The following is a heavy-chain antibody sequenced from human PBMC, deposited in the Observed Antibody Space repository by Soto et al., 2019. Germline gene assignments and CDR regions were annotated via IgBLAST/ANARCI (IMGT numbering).Heavy chain of an antibody. V-gene: IGHV3-23*01. J-gene: IGHJ4*02. Sequence: GGSLRLSCAASGVPFSSYAMSWVRQTPGKGLEWVSAISGSGGSTYYADSVKGRFTISRDNSKNTLYLQMNSLRAEDTAVYYCARGPRITIFGVVIIGFDYWGQGTLVTVSS. CDR3: ARGPRITIFGVVIIGFDY. D-gene: IGHD3-3*01. CDR1: GVPFSSYA. CDR2: ISGSGGST.